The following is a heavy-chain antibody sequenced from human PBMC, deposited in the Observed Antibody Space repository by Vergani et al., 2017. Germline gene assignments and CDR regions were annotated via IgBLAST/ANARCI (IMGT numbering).Heavy chain of an antibody. CDR3: ARFLRDDSSGYYDY. D-gene: IGHD3-22*01. Sequence: EVQLLESGGGLVQLGGSLRLSCAASGFTFSSYAMSWVRQAPGKGLEWVSYISSSGSTIYYADSVKGRFTISRDNAKNSLYLQMNSLRAEDTAVYYCARFLRDDSSGYYDYWGQGTLVTVSS. V-gene: IGHV3-48*04. J-gene: IGHJ4*02. CDR2: ISSSGSTI. CDR1: GFTFSSYA.